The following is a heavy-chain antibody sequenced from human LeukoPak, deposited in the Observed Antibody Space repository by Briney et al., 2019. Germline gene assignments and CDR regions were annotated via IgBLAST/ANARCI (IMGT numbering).Heavy chain of an antibody. CDR1: GYSISSGYY. J-gene: IGHJ4*02. CDR3: ARHGKGITGRTGHFDY. V-gene: IGHV4-38-2*01. D-gene: IGHD1-20*01. Sequence: SETLSLTCAVSGYSISSGYYWGWIRQPPGKGLEWIGSIYHSGSTYYNPSLKSRVTISVDTSKNQFSLKPSSVTAADTAVYYCARHGKGITGRTGHFDYWGQGTLVTVSS. CDR2: IYHSGST.